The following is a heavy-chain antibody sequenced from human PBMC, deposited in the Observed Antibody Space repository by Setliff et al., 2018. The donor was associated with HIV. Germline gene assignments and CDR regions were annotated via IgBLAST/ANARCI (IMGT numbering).Heavy chain of an antibody. V-gene: IGHV4-59*12. D-gene: IGHD2-2*01. CDR2: ISYSGNT. CDR1: GGSISSYY. CDR3: ARGREASVPAAKGPFFDY. J-gene: IGHJ4*01. Sequence: PSETLSLTCTVSGGSISSYYWSWIRQPPGKGLEWIGSISYSGNTYYHPSLQSRVTISLDMSKNQFSLKVKSVTAADTAVYYCARGREASVPAAKGPFFDYWGQGILVTVSS.